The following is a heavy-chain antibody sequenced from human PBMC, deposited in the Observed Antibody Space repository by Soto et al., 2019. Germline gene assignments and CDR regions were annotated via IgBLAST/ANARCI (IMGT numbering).Heavy chain of an antibody. CDR1: GFTFSSYG. CDR3: AKDRPSGSRPNCYGMDV. V-gene: IGHV3-30*18. J-gene: IGHJ6*02. CDR2: ISYDGSNK. D-gene: IGHD1-26*01. Sequence: QVQLVESGGGVVQPGRSLRLSCAASGFTFSSYGMHWVRQAPGKGLEWVAVISYDGSNKYYADSVKGRFTISRDNSKNTLYLQRNSLRAEDTAAYYCAKDRPSGSRPNCYGMDVWGQGTTVTVSS.